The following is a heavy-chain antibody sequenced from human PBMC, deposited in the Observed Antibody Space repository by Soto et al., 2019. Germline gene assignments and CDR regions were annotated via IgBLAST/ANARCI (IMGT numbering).Heavy chain of an antibody. CDR2: INTVSGNT. J-gene: IGHJ4*01. CDR1: GYILSRHG. CDR3: GAWAGHIDFNSMFQGPLDY. Sequence: GASVKVSCKASGYILSRHGIHWVRQAPGQRLEWMGWINTVSGNTEYSQTFQGRVTISRDTSATTAYMELSSPRSEDTAIYYCGAWAGHIDFNSMFQGPLDYWG. V-gene: IGHV1-3*04. D-gene: IGHD3-3*02.